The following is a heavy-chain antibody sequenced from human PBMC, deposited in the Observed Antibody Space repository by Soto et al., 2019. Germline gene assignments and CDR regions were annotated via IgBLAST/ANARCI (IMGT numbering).Heavy chain of an antibody. D-gene: IGHD2-15*01. V-gene: IGHV1-69*01. CDR1: GGTFSSYA. Sequence: QVQLVQSGAEVKKPGSSVKVSCKASGGTFSSYAISWVRQAPGQGFEWMGGIIPIFGTANYAQKFQGRVTITADESTSTAYMELSRLRSEDTAVYYYARAAGREGGNSYNDYWGQGTLVTVSS. CDR3: ARAAGREGGNSYNDY. J-gene: IGHJ4*02. CDR2: IIPIFGTA.